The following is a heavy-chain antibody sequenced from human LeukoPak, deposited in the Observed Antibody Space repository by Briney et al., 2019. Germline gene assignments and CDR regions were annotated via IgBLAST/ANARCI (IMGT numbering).Heavy chain of an antibody. CDR2: ISSSSRSI. V-gene: IGHV3-21*01. CDR1: GFTFSSYY. D-gene: IGHD3-10*01. CDR3: ARDAYYGSGFDY. J-gene: IGHJ4*02. Sequence: GRSLRLSCAASGFTFSSYYINWVRQAPGKGLEWISSISSSSRSIYYADSVKGRFTISRDNAKNSLHLQMNSLRAEDTAVYYCARDAYYGSGFDYWGQGTLITVSS.